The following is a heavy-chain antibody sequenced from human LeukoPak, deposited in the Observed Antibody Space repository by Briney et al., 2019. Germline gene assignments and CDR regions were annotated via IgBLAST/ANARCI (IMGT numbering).Heavy chain of an antibody. V-gene: IGHV3-7*03. Sequence: PGGSLRLSCAASGFTFTSYWMNWVRQAPGKGLEWVANIKEDGSEKYYVGSVKGRFTISRDNAKNSVYLQMNSLRAEDTAVYYCARDNGFWGQGTLVTVSS. J-gene: IGHJ4*02. CDR1: GFTFTSYW. D-gene: IGHD2-8*01. CDR2: IKEDGSEK. CDR3: ARDNGF.